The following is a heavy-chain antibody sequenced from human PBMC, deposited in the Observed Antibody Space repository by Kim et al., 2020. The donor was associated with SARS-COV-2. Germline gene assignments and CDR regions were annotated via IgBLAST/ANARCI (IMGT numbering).Heavy chain of an antibody. J-gene: IGHJ6*02. Sequence: SVKVSCKASGGTFSSYAISWVRQAPGQGLEWMGGIIPIFGTANYAQKFQGRVTITADESTSTAYMELSSLRSEDTAVYYCARSWFPGIAVAQASWGGYYYYGMDVWGQGTTVTVSS. CDR3: ARSWFPGIAVAQASWGGYYYYGMDV. CDR2: IIPIFGTA. V-gene: IGHV1-69*13. D-gene: IGHD6-19*01. CDR1: GGTFSSYA.